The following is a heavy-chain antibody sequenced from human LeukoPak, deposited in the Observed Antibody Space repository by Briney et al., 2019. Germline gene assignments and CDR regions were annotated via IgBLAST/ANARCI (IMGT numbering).Heavy chain of an antibody. CDR3: ARLSYYYYGMDV. CDR1: GGSISSGGYY. J-gene: IGHJ6*02. V-gene: IGHV4-31*03. CDR2: IYYSGST. Sequence: PSETLSLTCTVSGGSISSGGYYWSWIRQHPGKGLEWIGYIYYSGSTYYNPSLKSRVTISVDTSKNQFSLKLSSVTAADTAVYYCARLSYYYYGMDVWGQGTTVTVSS.